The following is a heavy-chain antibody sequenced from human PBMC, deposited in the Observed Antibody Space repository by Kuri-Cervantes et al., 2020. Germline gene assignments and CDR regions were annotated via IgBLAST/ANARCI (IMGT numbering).Heavy chain of an antibody. V-gene: IGHV5-51*01. CDR3: ARLSIAAAGTQWGNWFDP. Sequence: FDWVRQMPGKGLEWMGIIYPGDSDTRYSPSFQGQVTISADKSISTAYLQWSSLKASDTAMYYCARLSIAAAGTQWGNWFDPWGQGTLVTVSS. J-gene: IGHJ5*02. CDR2: IYPGDSDT. D-gene: IGHD6-13*01.